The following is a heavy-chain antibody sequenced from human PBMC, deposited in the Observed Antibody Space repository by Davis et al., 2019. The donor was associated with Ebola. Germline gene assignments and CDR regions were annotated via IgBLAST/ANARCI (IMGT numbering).Heavy chain of an antibody. J-gene: IGHJ6*03. V-gene: IGHV4-34*01. CDR2: INHSGST. CDR1: GGSFSGYY. CDR3: ARAMEFGGNSRIFGYHFHYYMDV. Sequence: PSKTLSLTCAVYGGSFSGYYWSWVRQAPGKGLEWIGDINHSGSTKYNPTLNSRVTMSADRSRNQFSLKMISVTAADTAVYYCARAMEFGGNSRIFGYHFHYYMDVWGRGTTVTISS. D-gene: IGHD3-3*01.